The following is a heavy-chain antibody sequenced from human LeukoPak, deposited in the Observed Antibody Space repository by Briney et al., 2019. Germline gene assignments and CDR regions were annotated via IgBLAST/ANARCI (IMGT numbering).Heavy chain of an antibody. J-gene: IGHJ6*03. CDR1: GFTFDDYG. CDR2: INWNGGST. Sequence: GGSLRLSCAASGFTFDDYGMSWVRQAPGKGLEWVSGINWNGGSTGYADSVKGRFTISRDNAKNSLYLQMNSLRAEDTALYYCARIAARLFYYYYYMDVWGKGTTVTVS. D-gene: IGHD6-6*01. V-gene: IGHV3-20*04. CDR3: ARIAARLFYYYYYMDV.